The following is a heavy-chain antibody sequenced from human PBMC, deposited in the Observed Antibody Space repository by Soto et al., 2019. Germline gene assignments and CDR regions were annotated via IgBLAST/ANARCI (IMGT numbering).Heavy chain of an antibody. J-gene: IGHJ3*02. V-gene: IGHV4-31*03. Sequence: TLSLTCTVSGGSISSGGYYWSWIRQHPGKGLEWIGYIYYSGSTYHNPSLKSRVTISVDTSKNQFSLKLSSVTAADTAVYYCAGRGDYGDYVDPFDIWGQGTMVTVSS. D-gene: IGHD4-17*01. CDR3: AGRGDYGDYVDPFDI. CDR2: IYYSGST. CDR1: GGSISSGGYY.